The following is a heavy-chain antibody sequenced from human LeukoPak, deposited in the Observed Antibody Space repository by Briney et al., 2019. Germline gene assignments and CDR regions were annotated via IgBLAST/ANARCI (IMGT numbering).Heavy chain of an antibody. CDR3: AIPGPSYRRFDH. CDR1: GFTFSSYP. D-gene: IGHD3-16*02. Sequence: PGGSLRLSCAASGFTFSSYPMSWARHAPVQGLEWVSAISTSGSSTYYADSVKGRFTISRDNSKNTLYLQMNSLRVEDTAVYYCAIPGPSYRRFDHWGQGTLVTVSS. J-gene: IGHJ4*02. V-gene: IGHV3-23*01. CDR2: ISTSGSST.